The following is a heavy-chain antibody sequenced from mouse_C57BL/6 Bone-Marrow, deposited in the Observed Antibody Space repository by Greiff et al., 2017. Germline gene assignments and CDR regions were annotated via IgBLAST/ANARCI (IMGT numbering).Heavy chain of an antibody. V-gene: IGHV5-4*01. D-gene: IGHD2-3*01. CDR2: ISDGGSNT. J-gene: IGHJ3*01. CDR3: ARAYDGYDSWFAY. Sequence: EVHLVESGGGLVKPGGSLKLSCAASGFTFSSYAMSWVRQTPEKRLEWVATISDGGSNTYYPDNVKCRFTISRDNAKNNLYLQMSHLKSEDTAMYYCARAYDGYDSWFAYWGQGTLVTVSA. CDR1: GFTFSSYA.